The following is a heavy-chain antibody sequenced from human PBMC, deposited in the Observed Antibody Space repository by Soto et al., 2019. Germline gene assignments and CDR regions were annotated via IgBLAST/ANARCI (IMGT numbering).Heavy chain of an antibody. Sequence: GGSLRLSCAASGFTFSSYGMHWVRQAPGKGLEWVAVMWYDGSNKYYADSVKGRFTISRDNSKNTLYLQMNSLRAEDTAVYYCARPYYYDSSGPHDAFDIWGQGTMVTVSS. CDR1: GFTFSSYG. CDR3: ARPYYYDSSGPHDAFDI. CDR2: MWYDGSNK. V-gene: IGHV3-33*01. D-gene: IGHD3-22*01. J-gene: IGHJ3*02.